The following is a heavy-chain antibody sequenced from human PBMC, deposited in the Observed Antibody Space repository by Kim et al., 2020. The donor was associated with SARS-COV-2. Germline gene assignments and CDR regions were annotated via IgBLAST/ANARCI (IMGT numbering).Heavy chain of an antibody. V-gene: IGHV4-39*01. Sequence: YHNPSLKGRVTISVDTSKKQFSLRLSSGTAADAAVYYCARHLRNWYFDLWGRGTLVTVSS. J-gene: IGHJ2*01. CDR3: ARHLRNWYFDL.